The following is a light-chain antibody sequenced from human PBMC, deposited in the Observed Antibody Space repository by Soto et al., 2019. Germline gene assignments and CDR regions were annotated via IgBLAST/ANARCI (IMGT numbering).Light chain of an antibody. CDR2: DVS. J-gene: IGLJ2*01. CDR1: SSDVGGYNY. CDR3: CSYAGSFVV. Sequence: QSVLTQPRSVSGSPGQSVTISCTGTSSDVGGYNYVSWYQQHPGKAPKLMIYDVSKRPSGVPDRFSGSKSGNTASLTISGLQAEDEADYYCCSYAGSFVVFGRGTK. V-gene: IGLV2-11*01.